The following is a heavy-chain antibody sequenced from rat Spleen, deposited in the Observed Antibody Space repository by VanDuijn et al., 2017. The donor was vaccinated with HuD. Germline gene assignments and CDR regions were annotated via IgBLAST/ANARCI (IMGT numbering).Heavy chain of an antibody. Sequence: EVQLVESDGGLVQPGRSLKLSCAASGFTFSDYYMAWVRQAPTKGLEWVATISYDCGRNFYRDSVKGRFTISRDNAKSSLYLQMDSLRSEDTATYYCARHGRIYYYDCSYFYFDYWGQGVMVTVSS. CDR2: ISYDCGRN. D-gene: IGHD1-12*02. CDR1: GFTFSDYY. CDR3: ARHGRIYYYDCSYFYFDY. J-gene: IGHJ2*01. V-gene: IGHV5-29*01.